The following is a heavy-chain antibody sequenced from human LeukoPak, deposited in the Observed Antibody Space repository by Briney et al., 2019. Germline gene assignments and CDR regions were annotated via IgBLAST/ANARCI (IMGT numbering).Heavy chain of an antibody. D-gene: IGHD2-2*01. CDR2: INHSGST. J-gene: IGHJ6*04. Sequence: SETLSLTCAVYGGSFSGYYWSWIRQPPGKGLEWIGEINHSGSTNYNPSLKSRVTISVDTSKNQFSLKLRSVTAADTAVYYCARGKCSSTSCPRYYYGMDVWGKGTTVTASS. V-gene: IGHV4-34*01. CDR1: GGSFSGYY. CDR3: ARGKCSSTSCPRYYYGMDV.